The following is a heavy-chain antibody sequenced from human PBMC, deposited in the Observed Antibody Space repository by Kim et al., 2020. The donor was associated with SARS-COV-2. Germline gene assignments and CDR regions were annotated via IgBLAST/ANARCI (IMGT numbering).Heavy chain of an antibody. D-gene: IGHD1-1*01. V-gene: IGHV3-73*01. CDR3: TRFTGTTLAFWDAYAI. Sequence: GKGRFTISRDDSKNAAYRQMNSLKTEDTAVYYCTRFTGTTLAFWDAYAIWGQGTMVTVSS. J-gene: IGHJ3*02.